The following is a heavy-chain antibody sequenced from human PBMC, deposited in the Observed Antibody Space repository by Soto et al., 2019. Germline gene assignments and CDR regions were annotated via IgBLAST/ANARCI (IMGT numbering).Heavy chain of an antibody. CDR3: LITTSAFEI. CDR1: GFTLREYW. V-gene: IGHV3-7*01. D-gene: IGHD4-4*01. Sequence: EVQLVESGGGLVQPGGSLRLSCAASGFTLREYWMSWVRQAPGKGLEWVANIKQDGSEIYYVDSVEGRFTISRDNDKNSLFLQMNSLRAEDTAVYYCLITTSAFEIWGQGTLVTVSS. J-gene: IGHJ3*02. CDR2: IKQDGSEI.